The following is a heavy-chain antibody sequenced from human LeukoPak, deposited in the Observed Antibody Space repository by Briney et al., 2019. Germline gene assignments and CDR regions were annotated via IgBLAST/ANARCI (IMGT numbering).Heavy chain of an antibody. D-gene: IGHD3-9*01. CDR2: INHSGST. V-gene: IGHV4-34*01. CDR1: GGSFSGYY. CDR3: ASHILTGYPDAFDI. Sequence: PSETLSLTCAVYGGSFSGYYWSWIRQPPGKGLEWIGEINHSGSTNYNPSLKSRVTISVDTSKNQFSLKLSSVTAADTAVYYCASHILTGYPDAFDIWGQGTMVTVSS. J-gene: IGHJ3*02.